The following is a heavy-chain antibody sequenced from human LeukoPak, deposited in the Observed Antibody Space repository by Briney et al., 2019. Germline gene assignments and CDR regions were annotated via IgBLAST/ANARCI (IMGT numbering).Heavy chain of an antibody. D-gene: IGHD7-27*01. Sequence: SETLSPTCTVSGASFSSTPYYWGWIRQPPGKGLEWIGSLFYSGLSYYNPSLKSRVTISVDTSNNQFSLILNSVTAADTAVYFCAKEPTGAKTFDSWGQGTLVTVSS. J-gene: IGHJ4*02. CDR2: LFYSGLS. CDR3: AKEPTGAKTFDS. V-gene: IGHV4-39*07. CDR1: GASFSSTPYY.